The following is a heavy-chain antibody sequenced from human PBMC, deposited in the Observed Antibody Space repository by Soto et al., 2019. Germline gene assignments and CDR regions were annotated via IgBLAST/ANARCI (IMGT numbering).Heavy chain of an antibody. V-gene: IGHV3-23*01. Sequence: EVQLLESGGGLVQPGGSLRLSCAASGFTFSSYAMSWVRQAPGKGLEWVSAISGSGGSTYYADSVKGRFTISRDNSKIRLYLQMDSLRAEDTDVYYCAKDRRTDYDFWSGYLTDAFAVWGQGTMVTVSS. CDR2: ISGSGGST. CDR3: AKDRRTDYDFWSGYLTDAFAV. CDR1: GFTFSSYA. J-gene: IGHJ3*01. D-gene: IGHD3-3*01.